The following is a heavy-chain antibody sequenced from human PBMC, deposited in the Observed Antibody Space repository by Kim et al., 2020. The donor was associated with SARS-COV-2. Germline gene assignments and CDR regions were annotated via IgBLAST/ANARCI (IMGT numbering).Heavy chain of an antibody. CDR1: GGSISSSSYY. V-gene: IGHV4-39*01. Sequence: SETLSLTCTVSGGSISSSSYYWGWIRQPPGKGLEWIGSIYYSGSTYYNPSLKSRVTISVDTSKNQFSLKLSSVTAADTAVYYCARGYSSGWFPFDYWGQGTLVTVSS. D-gene: IGHD6-19*01. J-gene: IGHJ4*02. CDR3: ARGYSSGWFPFDY. CDR2: IYYSGST.